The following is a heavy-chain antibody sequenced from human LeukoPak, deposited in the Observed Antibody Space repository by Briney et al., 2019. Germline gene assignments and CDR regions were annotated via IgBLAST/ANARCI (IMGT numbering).Heavy chain of an antibody. CDR1: GYIFTSYA. V-gene: IGHV1-3*01. Sequence: GASVKVSCKASGYIFTSYAMHWVRQAPGQRLEWMGWINAGNGNTKYSQKFQGRVTITRDTSASTAYMELSSLRSEDTAVYYCASRRITIFGVVIIGGYYFDYWGQGTLVTVSS. CDR2: INAGNGNT. CDR3: ASRRITIFGVVIIGGYYFDY. J-gene: IGHJ4*02. D-gene: IGHD3-3*01.